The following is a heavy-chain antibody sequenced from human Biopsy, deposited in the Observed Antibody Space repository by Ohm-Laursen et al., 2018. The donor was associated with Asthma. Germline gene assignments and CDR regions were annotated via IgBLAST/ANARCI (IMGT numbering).Heavy chain of an antibody. V-gene: IGHV1-18*01. CDR2: ISVYNGNT. D-gene: IGHD3-10*01. Sequence: ASVKVSCKTSGYTFNSAGITWARQAPGQGLEWMGWISVYNGNTEVAQKLQDRVTMITDTSTSTAYMELRSLRSDDTAVYFCARAVDYSHYYGIDVWGQGTTVTVS. CDR3: ARAVDYSHYYGIDV. J-gene: IGHJ6*02. CDR1: GYTFNSAG.